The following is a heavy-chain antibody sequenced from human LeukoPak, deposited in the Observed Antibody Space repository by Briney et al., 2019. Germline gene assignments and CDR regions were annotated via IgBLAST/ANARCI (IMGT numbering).Heavy chain of an antibody. CDR1: GFTFSSYS. J-gene: IGHJ4*02. V-gene: IGHV3-21*01. D-gene: IGHD6-13*01. CDR3: ARDGRIAAAGTGDY. CDR2: ISSSSSYI. Sequence: GGTLRLSCAASGFTFSSYSMNWVRKAPGKGLEWVSSISSSSSYIYYADSVKGRFTISRDNAKNSLYLQMNSLRAEDTAVYYCARDGRIAAAGTGDYWGQGTLVTVSS.